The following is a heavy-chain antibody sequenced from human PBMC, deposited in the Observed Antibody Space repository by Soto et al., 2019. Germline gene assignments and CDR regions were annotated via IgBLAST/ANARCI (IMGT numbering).Heavy chain of an antibody. J-gene: IGHJ4*02. CDR3: ARESEDLPSNFDY. Sequence: VGSLRLSCAASGFTFTSDSMNWVRQAAGKGLEGGSSISSTTNYIYYGDSMKVRFTISRGNAKNSLHLAMNSLRAEASAVYYCARESEDLPSNFDYWGQGTLGTVS. CDR1: GFTFTSDS. V-gene: IGHV3-21*06. CDR2: ISSTTNYI.